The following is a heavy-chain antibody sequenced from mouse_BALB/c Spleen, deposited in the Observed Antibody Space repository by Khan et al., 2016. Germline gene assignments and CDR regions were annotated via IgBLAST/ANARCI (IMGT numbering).Heavy chain of an antibody. CDR3: ARWLLRGYAMDY. J-gene: IGHJ4*01. V-gene: IGHV9-2-1*01. CDR1: GYTFTDYS. D-gene: IGHD2-3*01. Sequence: QIQLVQSGPELKKPGETVKISCKASGYTFTDYSMHWVKQAPGKGLKWMGWINTETGEPTYADDFKGRFAFSLETSASTAYLQINNLKNEDTATYFCARWLLRGYAMDYWGQGTLVTVSS. CDR2: INTETGEP.